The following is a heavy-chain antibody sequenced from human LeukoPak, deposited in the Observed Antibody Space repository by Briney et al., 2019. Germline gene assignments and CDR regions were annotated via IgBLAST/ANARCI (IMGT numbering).Heavy chain of an antibody. J-gene: IGHJ5*02. CDR1: GGSFSGYY. V-gene: IGHV4-34*01. CDR2: INHSGST. Sequence: SETLSLTCAVYGGSFSGYYWSWIRQPPGKGLEWIGEINHSGSTNYNPSLKSRVTISVDTSKNQFSLKLSSVTAADTAVYYCARIMPLNWFDPWGQGTLVTVSS. CDR3: ARIMPLNWFDP. D-gene: IGHD2-2*01.